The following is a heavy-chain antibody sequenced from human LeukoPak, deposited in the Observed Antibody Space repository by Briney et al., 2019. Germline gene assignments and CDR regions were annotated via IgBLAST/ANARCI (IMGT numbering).Heavy chain of an antibody. CDR2: INPNSGGT. V-gene: IGHV1-2*02. CDR3: VSGIAVAGGYFDY. J-gene: IGHJ4*02. Sequence: ASVKVSCKASGYTFTGYYMHWVRQAPGQGLEWMGWINPNSGGTNYAQKFQGRVTMTRDTSISTAYMELSRLRSDDTAVYYCVSGIAVAGGYFDYWGQGTLVTVSS. D-gene: IGHD6-19*01. CDR1: GYTFTGYY.